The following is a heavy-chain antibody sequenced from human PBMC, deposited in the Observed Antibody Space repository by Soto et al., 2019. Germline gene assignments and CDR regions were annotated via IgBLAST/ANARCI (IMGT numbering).Heavy chain of an antibody. Sequence: QVQLVQSGAEVKKPGASVKVSCKASGYTFTSYDINWVRQATGQGLEWMGWMNPNSGNTGYAQKFQGRVTMTRNTPLSTAYMELSSLRSEDTAVYYCARGTYYYDSSGYPIPYEDAFDIWGQGTMVTVSS. J-gene: IGHJ3*02. CDR3: ARGTYYYDSSGYPIPYEDAFDI. CDR1: GYTFTSYD. CDR2: MNPNSGNT. D-gene: IGHD3-22*01. V-gene: IGHV1-8*01.